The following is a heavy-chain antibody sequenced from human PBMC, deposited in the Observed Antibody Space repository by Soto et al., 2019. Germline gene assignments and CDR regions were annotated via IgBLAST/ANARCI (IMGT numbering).Heavy chain of an antibody. Sequence: QVQLVHSGAEVKKPGPSVKVSCKASGYTFTSYGISWVRQAPGQRLEWMGCTSAYNGNTNYAQKLQGRVTMTTDTSTSIAYMELGSLRSDDTAVYYCAREGPNMVRGVIWELSDAFDIWGKGTMVTVSS. J-gene: IGHJ3*02. CDR1: GYTFTSYG. CDR3: AREGPNMVRGVIWELSDAFDI. V-gene: IGHV1-18*01. D-gene: IGHD3-10*01. CDR2: TSAYNGNT.